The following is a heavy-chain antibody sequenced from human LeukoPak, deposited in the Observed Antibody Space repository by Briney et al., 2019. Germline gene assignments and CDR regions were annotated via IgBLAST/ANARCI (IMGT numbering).Heavy chain of an antibody. J-gene: IGHJ3*02. Sequence: GGSLRLSCVGSGFTFRSHWVNWVRQSPGKGLEWVANIKPDGIDKYYVDSARGRFTVSRDNAKNSAFLQMNSLSAEDTAIYYCATISAQTFDIWGQGTLVSVSS. CDR1: GFTFRSHW. CDR3: ATISAQTFDI. V-gene: IGHV3-7*01. D-gene: IGHD5-24*01. CDR2: IKPDGIDK.